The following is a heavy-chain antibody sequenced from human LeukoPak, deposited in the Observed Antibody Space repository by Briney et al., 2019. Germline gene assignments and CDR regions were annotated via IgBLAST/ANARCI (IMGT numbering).Heavy chain of an antibody. CDR3: ARSSSGSAFDI. CDR1: GGSISSYY. D-gene: IGHD6-19*01. V-gene: IGHV4-4*07. CDR2: IYTCGST. Sequence: PSETLSLTCTVSGGSISSYYWSWIRQPAAKGREGIGRIYTCGSTNYNPSLNSRVTMSVDTSKNQFSLKLSSVTAADTAVYYCARSSSGSAFDIWGQGTMVTVSS. J-gene: IGHJ3*02.